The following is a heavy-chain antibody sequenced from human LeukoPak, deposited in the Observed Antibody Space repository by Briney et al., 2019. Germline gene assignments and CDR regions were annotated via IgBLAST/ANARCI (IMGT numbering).Heavy chain of an antibody. CDR3: TTVSPGGLWGSYRTNYYFDY. Sequence: GGSLRLSCAASGFTFSNAWMSWVRQAPGKGLEWVGRIKSKTDGGTTDYAAPVKGRFTISRDDSKNTLYLQMNSLKTEDTAVYYCTTVSPGGLWGSYRTNYYFDYWGQGALVTVSS. CDR1: GFTFSNAW. CDR2: IKSKTDGGTT. V-gene: IGHV3-15*01. D-gene: IGHD3-16*02. J-gene: IGHJ4*02.